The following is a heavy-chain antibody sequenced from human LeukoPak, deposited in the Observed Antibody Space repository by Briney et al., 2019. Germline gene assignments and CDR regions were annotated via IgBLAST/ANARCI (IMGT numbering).Heavy chain of an antibody. V-gene: IGHV1-2*06. CDR1: GYTFTGYY. D-gene: IGHD3-22*01. CDR3: ARDSSAGVASDV. CDR2: INPNSGGT. Sequence: VASVKVSCKATGYTFTGYYMHWVRQAPGQGLEWMGRINPNSGGTNYAQKFQGRVTMTRDTSISTAYMELSRLRSDDTAVYYCARDSSAGVASDVWGQGTLVTVSS. J-gene: IGHJ4*02.